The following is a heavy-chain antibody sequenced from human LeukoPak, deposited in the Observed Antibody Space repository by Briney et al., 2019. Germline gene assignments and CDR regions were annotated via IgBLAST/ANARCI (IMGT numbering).Heavy chain of an antibody. CDR1: GYTFTSYG. CDR3: ASGGDFWSGYYNPHFDY. D-gene: IGHD3-3*01. CDR2: ISAYNGNT. V-gene: IGHV1-18*01. J-gene: IGHJ4*02. Sequence: ASVKVSCKASGYTFTSYGISWVRQAPGQGLEWMGWISAYNGNTNYAQKLQGRVTMTTDTSTSTAYMELRSLRSDDTAVYYCASGGDFWSGYYNPHFDYWGQGTLVTASS.